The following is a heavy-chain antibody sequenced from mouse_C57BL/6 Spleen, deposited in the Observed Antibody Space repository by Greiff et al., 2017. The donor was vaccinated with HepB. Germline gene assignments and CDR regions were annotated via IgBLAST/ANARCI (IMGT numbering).Heavy chain of an antibody. CDR2: IYPGDGDT. CDR3: ASYYGSSPAWFAY. V-gene: IGHV1-82*01. D-gene: IGHD1-1*01. J-gene: IGHJ3*01. CDR1: GYAFSSSW. Sequence: VQVVESGPELVKPGASVKISCKASGYAFSSSWMNWVKQRPGKGLEWIGRIYPGDGDTNYNGKFKGKATLTADKSSSTAYMQLSSLTSEDSAVYFCASYYGSSPAWFAYWGQGTLVTVSA.